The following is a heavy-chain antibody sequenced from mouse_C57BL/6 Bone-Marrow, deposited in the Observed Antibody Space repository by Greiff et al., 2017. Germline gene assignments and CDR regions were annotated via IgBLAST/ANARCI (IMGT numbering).Heavy chain of an antibody. Sequence: VHVKQSGTVLARPGASVKMSCKTSGYTFTSYWMHWVKQRPGQGLEWIGAIYPGNSDTSYNQKFKGKAKLTAVTSASTAYMELSSLTNEDSAVYYCTRGYSNYVDGFAYWGQGTLVTVSA. D-gene: IGHD2-5*01. CDR1: GYTFTSYW. J-gene: IGHJ3*01. V-gene: IGHV1-5*01. CDR2: IYPGNSDT. CDR3: TRGYSNYVDGFAY.